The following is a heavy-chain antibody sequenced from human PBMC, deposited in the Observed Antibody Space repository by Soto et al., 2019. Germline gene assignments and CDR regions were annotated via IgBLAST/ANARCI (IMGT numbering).Heavy chain of an antibody. CDR1: GGSISSYY. J-gene: IGHJ4*02. CDR2: IYYSGCT. Sequence: QVQLQESGPGLVKPSETLSLTCTVSGGSISSYYWSWIRQPPGKGLEWIGYIYYSGCTNYNPSLKIRVTISVDTSKNQFSLKLSSVTAADTAVYYCARRWGRTIDYWGQGTLVTVSS. V-gene: IGHV4-59*08. CDR3: ARRWGRTIDY. D-gene: IGHD7-27*01.